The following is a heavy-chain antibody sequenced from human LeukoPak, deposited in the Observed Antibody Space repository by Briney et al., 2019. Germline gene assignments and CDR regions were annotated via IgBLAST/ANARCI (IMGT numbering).Heavy chain of an antibody. Sequence: PSETLSLTCTVSGGSISSYYWSWIRQPPGKGLEWIGYIYYSGSTNYNPSLKSRVTMSVDTSKNQFSLKLSSVTAADTAVYYCARGRGSGSSYYYYGMDVWGRGTTVTVSS. CDR2: IYYSGST. CDR1: GGSISSYY. J-gene: IGHJ6*02. V-gene: IGHV4-59*01. CDR3: ARGRGSGSSYYYYGMDV. D-gene: IGHD3-16*01.